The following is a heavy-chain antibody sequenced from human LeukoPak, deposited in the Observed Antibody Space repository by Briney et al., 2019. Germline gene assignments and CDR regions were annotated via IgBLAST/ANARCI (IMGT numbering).Heavy chain of an antibody. V-gene: IGHV7-4-1*02. CDR1: GFTFSSYA. J-gene: IGHJ6*03. CDR3: ARDLLDYYYMDV. Sequence: PGGSLRLSCAASGFTFSSYAISWVRQAPGQGLEWMGWMNTNTGNPTYAQGFTGRFVFSLDTSVSTAYLQISSLKAEDTAVYYCARDLLDYYYMDVWGKGTTVTVSS. CDR2: MNTNTGNP.